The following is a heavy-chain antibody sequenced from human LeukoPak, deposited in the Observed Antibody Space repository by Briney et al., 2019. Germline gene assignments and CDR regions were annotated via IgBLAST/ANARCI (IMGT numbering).Heavy chain of an antibody. CDR3: ARVPPSVGEATSEYFQD. V-gene: IGHV3-74*01. J-gene: IGHJ1*01. CDR2: INTDGSIT. CDR1: GFTFSTYW. Sequence: GGSLRLSCAASGFTFSTYWMHWVRQAPGKGLLWVSRINTDGSITNYADSVKGRFTISRDNAKNTLYLQMNSLGSEDTAVYYCARVPPSVGEATSEYFQDWGQGTLVTVSS. D-gene: IGHD1-26*01.